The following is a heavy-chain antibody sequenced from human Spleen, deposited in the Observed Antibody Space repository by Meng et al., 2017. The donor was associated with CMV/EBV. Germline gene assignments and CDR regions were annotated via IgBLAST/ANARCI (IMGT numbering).Heavy chain of an antibody. D-gene: IGHD3-3*01. J-gene: IGHJ4*02. CDR2: IKSKTEGGKT. V-gene: IGHV3-15*01. CDR3: YYEFWSGSLDY. CDR1: GCTFSNAW. Sequence: ADTGCTFSNAWMSCIRQDAGKRLGWGGRIKSKTEGGKTDEAEPVKGRFTISRDDSKNTLYLQMNSLKTEDTAVYYCYYEFWSGSLDYWGQGTLVTVSS.